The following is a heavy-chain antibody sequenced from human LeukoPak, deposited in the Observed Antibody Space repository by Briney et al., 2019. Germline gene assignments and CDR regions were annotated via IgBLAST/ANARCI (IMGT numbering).Heavy chain of an antibody. Sequence: GRSLRLSCAASGFTFSSYAMHWVRQAPGKGLEWVAVISYDGSNKYYADSVKGRFTISRDNSKNTLYLQMNSLRAEGTAVYYCASVGSDDFDYWGQGTLVTVSS. CDR3: ASVGSDDFDY. D-gene: IGHD1-26*01. CDR2: ISYDGSNK. J-gene: IGHJ4*02. V-gene: IGHV3-30*04. CDR1: GFTFSSYA.